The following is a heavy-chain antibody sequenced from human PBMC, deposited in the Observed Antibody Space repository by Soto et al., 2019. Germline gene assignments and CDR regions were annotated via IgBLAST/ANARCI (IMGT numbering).Heavy chain of an antibody. J-gene: IGHJ4*02. CDR3: AKPPHKSDYYGSGSYAFDY. V-gene: IGHV3-23*01. CDR2: ISGSGGST. CDR1: GFTFSSYA. D-gene: IGHD3-10*01. Sequence: GGSLRLSCAASGFTFSSYAMSWVRQAPGKGLEWVSAISGSGGSTYYADSVKGRFTISRDNSKNTLYLQMNSLRAEDTAVYYCAKPPHKSDYYGSGSYAFDYWGQGTLVTVSS.